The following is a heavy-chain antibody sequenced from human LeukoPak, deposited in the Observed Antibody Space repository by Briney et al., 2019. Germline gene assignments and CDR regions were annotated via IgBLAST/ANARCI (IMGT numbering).Heavy chain of an antibody. CDR2: VSSSGANT. Sequence: PGGSLRLSCAASGFGFNHAAMTWVRQAPGRGLEWVSLVSSSGANTYYADSVKGRFTVSRDNSKDTLFLQMNSLRAEDTAMYYCVKDIQLTYWGQGTLVTVSS. CDR3: VKDIQLTY. CDR1: GFGFNHAA. D-gene: IGHD4/OR15-4a*01. V-gene: IGHV3-23*01. J-gene: IGHJ4*02.